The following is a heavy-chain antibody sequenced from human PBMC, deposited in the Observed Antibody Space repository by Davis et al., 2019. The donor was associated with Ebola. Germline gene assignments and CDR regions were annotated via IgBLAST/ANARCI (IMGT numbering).Heavy chain of an antibody. D-gene: IGHD4-23*01. CDR3: ARLDGGNSGAFDS. Sequence: PSETLSLTCTVSGYSISSGSYWGWIRQPPGKGLEWIASIYYSGTTYYNPSLKSRAIISVDTSKNHFSLKLNSVTAADTAVYYCARLDGGNSGAFDSWGQGTLVTVSS. V-gene: IGHV4-38-2*02. J-gene: IGHJ4*02. CDR1: GYSISSGSY. CDR2: IYYSGTT.